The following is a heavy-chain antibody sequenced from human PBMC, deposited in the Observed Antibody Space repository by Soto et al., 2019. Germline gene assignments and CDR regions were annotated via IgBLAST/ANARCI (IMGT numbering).Heavy chain of an antibody. V-gene: IGHV4-39*01. D-gene: IGHD3-16*01. CDR2: IYYSGST. J-gene: IGHJ4*02. CDR3: ARHPTGGYAAARPFDY. CDR1: GGSISSSSYY. Sequence: QLQLQESGPGLVKPSETLSLTCTVSGGSISSSSYYWGWIRQPPGKGLEWIGSIYYSGSTYYNPSLKSRVTRSIDTPKNQYALKLSSVTAADTAVYYCARHPTGGYAAARPFDYWGQGTLVTVSS.